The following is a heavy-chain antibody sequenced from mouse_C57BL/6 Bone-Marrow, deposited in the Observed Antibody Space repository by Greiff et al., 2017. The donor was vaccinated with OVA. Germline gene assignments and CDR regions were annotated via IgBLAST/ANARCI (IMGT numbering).Heavy chain of an antibody. CDR1: GFTFSDFY. V-gene: IGHV5-12*01. CDR3: ARLDAMDY. CDR2: ISNGGGST. J-gene: IGHJ4*01. Sequence: EVQRVESGGGLVQPGGSLKLSCAASGFTFSDFYMYWIRQTPEKRLVWVAYISNGGGSTYYPDTVKGRFTISRDNAKNTLYLQMSRLKSEDTAMYYCARLDAMDYWGQGTSVTVSS.